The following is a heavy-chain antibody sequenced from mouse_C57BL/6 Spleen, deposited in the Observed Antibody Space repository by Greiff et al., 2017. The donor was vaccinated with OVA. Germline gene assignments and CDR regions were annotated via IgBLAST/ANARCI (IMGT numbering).Heavy chain of an antibody. CDR1: GYAFSSSW. CDR2: IYPGDGDT. Sequence: QVQLKQSGPELVKPGASVKISCKASGYAFSSSWMNWVKQRPGKGLEWIGRIYPGDGDTNYNGKFKGKATLTADKSSSTAYMQLSSLTSEDSAVYFCARWLLRGGLDYWGQGTTLTVSS. D-gene: IGHD2-3*01. J-gene: IGHJ2*01. CDR3: ARWLLRGGLDY. V-gene: IGHV1-82*01.